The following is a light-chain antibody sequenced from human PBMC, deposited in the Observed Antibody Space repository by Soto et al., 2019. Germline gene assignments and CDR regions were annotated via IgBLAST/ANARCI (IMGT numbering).Light chain of an antibody. CDR3: AAWDDSLGGNVV. V-gene: IGLV1-47*01. J-gene: IGLJ2*01. CDR1: SSNIGSNY. CDR2: RND. Sequence: QSVLTQPPSASGTPGQRVTSSCSGSSSNIGSNYVYWYQQLPGTAPKLLIYRNDQRPSGVPDRFSGSKSGTSASLAISGLRSEDEADYYCAAWDDSLGGNVVFGGGTKLTVL.